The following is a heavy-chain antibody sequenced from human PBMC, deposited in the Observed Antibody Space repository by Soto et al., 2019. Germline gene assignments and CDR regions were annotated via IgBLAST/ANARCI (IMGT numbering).Heavy chain of an antibody. J-gene: IGHJ4*02. V-gene: IGHV4-31*02. CDR3: ARALPPNDSRRRFDY. Sequence: WTWIRQHQEKGLEWVGYIYSRGRTSYNPSLKSRLTISVDTSKNQCFLKLSSLTAADTAVYYCARALPPNDSRRRFDYWGPGTLVTVSS. D-gene: IGHD1-1*01. CDR2: IYSRGRT.